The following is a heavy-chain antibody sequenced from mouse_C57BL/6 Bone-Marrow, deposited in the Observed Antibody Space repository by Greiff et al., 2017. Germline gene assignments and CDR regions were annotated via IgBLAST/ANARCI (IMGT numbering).Heavy chain of an antibody. CDR1: GYTFTSYW. V-gene: IGHV1-7*01. Sequence: QVHVKQSGAELAKPGASVKLSCKASGYTFTSYWMHWVKQRPGQGLEWIGYINPSSGYTKYNQKFKDKATLTADKSSSTADMQLSSLTSEDSAVYSCARRRAYAIDYWGQGTTVTVSS. J-gene: IGHJ4*01. CDR2: INPSSGYT. CDR3: ARRRAYAIDY.